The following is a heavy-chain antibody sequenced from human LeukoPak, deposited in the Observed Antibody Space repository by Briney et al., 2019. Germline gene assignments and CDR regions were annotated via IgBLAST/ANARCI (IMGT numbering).Heavy chain of an antibody. CDR1: GFTFSSYW. D-gene: IGHD6-19*01. CDR2: INSDGSST. Sequence: PGGSLSLSCAASGFTFSSYWMHWVRQAPGKGLVWVSRINSDGSSTNYADSVKGRFTISRDNAKNTLYLQINSLRAEDTAVYYCASPIAVAGPYYFDYWGQGTLVTVSS. CDR3: ASPIAVAGPYYFDY. J-gene: IGHJ4*02. V-gene: IGHV3-74*01.